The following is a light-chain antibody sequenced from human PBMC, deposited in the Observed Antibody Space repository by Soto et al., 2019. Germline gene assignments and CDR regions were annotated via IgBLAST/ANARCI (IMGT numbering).Light chain of an antibody. J-gene: IGLJ1*01. Sequence: VVTQPPSASGTPGQRVTISCSGSSSNIGSNYVYWYQQLPGTAPKLLIYRDNQRPSGVPDRFSGSKSGTSASLAISGLRSEDEADYYCAAWDDSLSGYVFGTGTKLTVL. V-gene: IGLV1-47*01. CDR1: SSNIGSNY. CDR2: RDN. CDR3: AAWDDSLSGYV.